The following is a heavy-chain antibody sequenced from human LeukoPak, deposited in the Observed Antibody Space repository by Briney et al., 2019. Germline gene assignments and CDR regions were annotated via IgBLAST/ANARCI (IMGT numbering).Heavy chain of an antibody. Sequence: SETLSLTCTVSGGSISSSSYYWGWIRQPPGEGLEWIGSIYYSGSTYYNPSLKSRVTISVDTSKNQFSLKLSSVTAADTAVYYCARSYSGSFRYYYYYYMDVWGKGTTVTVSS. D-gene: IGHD1-26*01. V-gene: IGHV4-39*07. CDR2: IYYSGST. J-gene: IGHJ6*03. CDR1: GGSISSSSYY. CDR3: ARSYSGSFRYYYYYYMDV.